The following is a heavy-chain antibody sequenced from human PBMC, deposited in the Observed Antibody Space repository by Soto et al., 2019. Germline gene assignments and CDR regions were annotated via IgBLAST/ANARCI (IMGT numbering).Heavy chain of an antibody. CDR3: ATRAPAAAKFDP. V-gene: IGHV3-30-3*01. CDR1: GFTFSSYA. CDR2: ISYDGSTK. J-gene: IGHJ5*02. Sequence: GGSLRLSCAASGFTFSSYAMHWVRQAPGKGLEWVAVISYDGSTKYYAASVKGRFTISRDNSKNTLYLQMNSLSAEDTAVYYYATRAPAAAKFDPWGQGTLVTVSS. D-gene: IGHD6-13*01.